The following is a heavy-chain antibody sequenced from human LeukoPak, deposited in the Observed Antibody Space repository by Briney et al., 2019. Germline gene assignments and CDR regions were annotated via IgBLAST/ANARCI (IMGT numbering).Heavy chain of an antibody. CDR2: IYYSGST. CDR3: ARGTRIAAAAPFDY. CDR1: GGSISSYY. J-gene: IGHJ4*02. D-gene: IGHD6-13*01. Sequence: SETLSLTCTVSGGSISSYYWSWIRQPPGKGLEWIGYIYYSGSTNYNPSLKSRVIISVDTSKNQFSLKLSSVTAADTAVYYCARGTRIAAAAPFDYWGQGTLVTVSS. V-gene: IGHV4-59*01.